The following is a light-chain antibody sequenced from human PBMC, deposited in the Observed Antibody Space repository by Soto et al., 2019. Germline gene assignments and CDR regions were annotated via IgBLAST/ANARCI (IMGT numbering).Light chain of an antibody. CDR2: EAS. CDR3: QQYYSDWT. Sequence: DIRMTQSASTLSASLGDRVTITCRASQSISGWLAWYQQKPGTAPKLLIYEASNLESGVPSRFSGSGSGTEFTLTISSLKPDDFATYYCQQYYSDWTFGQGTKVDIK. V-gene: IGKV1-5*01. J-gene: IGKJ1*01. CDR1: QSISGW.